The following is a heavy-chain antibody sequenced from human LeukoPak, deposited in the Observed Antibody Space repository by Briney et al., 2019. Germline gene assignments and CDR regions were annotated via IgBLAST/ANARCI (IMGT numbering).Heavy chain of an antibody. J-gene: IGHJ3*02. D-gene: IGHD6-19*01. CDR1: GFTFSSYA. CDR2: ISGSGGST. CDR3: ARVGSSGWYGAFDI. V-gene: IGHV3-23*01. Sequence: GGSLRLSCAASGFTFSSYAMSWVRQAPGKGLEWVSAISGSGGSTYYADSVKGRFTISRDNAKNSLYLQMNSLRAEDTAVYYCARVGSSGWYGAFDIWGQGTMVTVSS.